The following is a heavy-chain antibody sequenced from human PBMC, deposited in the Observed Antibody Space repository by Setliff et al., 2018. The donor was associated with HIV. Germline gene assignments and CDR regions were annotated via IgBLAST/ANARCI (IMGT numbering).Heavy chain of an antibody. CDR3: ARAPRYGDVDY. J-gene: IGHJ4*02. V-gene: IGHV3-74*01. CDR2: ISNDGTTT. CDR1: GISFSRDW. D-gene: IGHD4-17*01. Sequence: GVLRLSCVASGISFSRDWMHWVRQAPGKGLVWVSRISNDGTTTTYADAVKGRFTVSRDDAKNSMYLQMDSLRVDDSAIYYCARAPRYGDVDYWGQGTLVTVSS.